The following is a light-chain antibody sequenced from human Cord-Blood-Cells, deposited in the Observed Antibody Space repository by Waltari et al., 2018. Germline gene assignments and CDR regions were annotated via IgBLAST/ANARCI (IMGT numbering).Light chain of an antibody. CDR1: QSISSY. Sequence: DIQMTQSPSSLSASVGDRVTITCRASQSISSYLNLYQQKPGKAPKLLIYAASSLQSGVPSRFSGSRSGTDFTLTISSLQPEYFATYYSQQSYSTPFTFGPGTKVDIK. V-gene: IGKV1-39*01. J-gene: IGKJ3*01. CDR3: QQSYSTPFT. CDR2: AAS.